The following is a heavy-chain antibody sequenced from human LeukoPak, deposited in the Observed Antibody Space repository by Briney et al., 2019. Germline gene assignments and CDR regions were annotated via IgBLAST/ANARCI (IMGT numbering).Heavy chain of an antibody. CDR2: THHSGNT. CDR1: GDSVSGYY. CDR3: ARGYSSSSEWFDP. D-gene: IGHD6-6*01. V-gene: IGHV4-59*02. Sequence: PSETLSLTCIVSGDSVSGYYWNWIRQPPGKGLEWIGYTHHSGNTLYNPSLKSRVTTSVDTSKNQFSLSLSSVTAADTAVYYCARGYSSSSEWFDPWGQGTLVTVSS. J-gene: IGHJ5*02.